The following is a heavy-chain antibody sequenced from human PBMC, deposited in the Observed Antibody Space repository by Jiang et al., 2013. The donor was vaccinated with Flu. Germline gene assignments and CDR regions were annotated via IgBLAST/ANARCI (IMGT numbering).Heavy chain of an antibody. CDR2: ISYDGSNK. CDR1: GFTFGSYG. V-gene: IGHV3-33*05. Sequence: VQLVESGGGVVQPGRSLRLSCAASGFTFGSYGMHWVRQAPGKGLEWVALISYDGSNKYYADSVKGRFAISRDNSKNTLYLQMSSLRAEDTALYYCARDRDSYGHFDFWGQGALVTVSS. D-gene: IGHD5-18*01. J-gene: IGHJ4*02. CDR3: ARDRDSYGHFDF.